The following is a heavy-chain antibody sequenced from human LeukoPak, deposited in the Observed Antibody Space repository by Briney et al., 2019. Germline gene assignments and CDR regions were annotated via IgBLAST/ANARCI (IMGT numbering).Heavy chain of an antibody. Sequence: PGGSLRLSCTASGFNFSNAWMSWVRQAPGKGLEWVGRIKSKTDGGTTDYAAPVKGRFTISRDDSKNTLYLQMNSLKTEDTAVYYCTTVNPNYDFWSGYPHYFDYWGQGTLVTVSS. CDR3: TTVNPNYDFWSGYPHYFDY. D-gene: IGHD3-3*01. CDR2: IKSKTDGGTT. V-gene: IGHV3-15*01. CDR1: GFNFSNAW. J-gene: IGHJ4*02.